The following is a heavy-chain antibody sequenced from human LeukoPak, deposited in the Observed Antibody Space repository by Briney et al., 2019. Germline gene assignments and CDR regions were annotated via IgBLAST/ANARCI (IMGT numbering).Heavy chain of an antibody. CDR3: ARQTPASATGY. V-gene: IGHV3-23*01. CDR2: IGSSGVTT. Sequence: PGGSLRLSCAASGFTFENSPMNWVRQAPGKGLEWVSAIGSSGVTTYYSDSVKGRFTTSRDNSLDTLYLHMNSLRPEDTAIYYCARQTPASATGYWGQGIQVTVSA. CDR1: GFTFENSP. J-gene: IGHJ4*02. D-gene: IGHD2-15*01.